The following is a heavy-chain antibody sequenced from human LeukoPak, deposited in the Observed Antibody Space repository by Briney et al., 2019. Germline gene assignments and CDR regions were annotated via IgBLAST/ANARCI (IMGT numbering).Heavy chain of an antibody. CDR2: INPNSGGT. D-gene: IGHD2-2*01. J-gene: IGHJ4*02. CDR1: GYTFTGYY. Sequence: ASVKVSCKASGYTFTGYYMHWVRQAPGQGLEWMAWINPNSGGTNYAQKFQGRVTMTRDTSISTAYMELSRLRSDDTAVYYCARPVKASLGYCSSTSCYPLLDFDYWGQGTLVTVSS. V-gene: IGHV1-2*02. CDR3: ARPVKASLGYCSSTSCYPLLDFDY.